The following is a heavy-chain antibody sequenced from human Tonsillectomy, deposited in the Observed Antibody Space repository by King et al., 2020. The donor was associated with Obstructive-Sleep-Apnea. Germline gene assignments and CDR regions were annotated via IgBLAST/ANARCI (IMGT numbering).Heavy chain of an antibody. Sequence: VQLVESGGGLIQPGGSQRLSCAASGYTFSSYAMSWVRPAPGKGLEWVSKISGSGGSTYHADSVRGRFTISKDNSKNTQFLQMNSLRAEDTAVYYCAKGMTTVTTWPYDYWGQGTLVTVSS. V-gene: IGHV3-23*04. J-gene: IGHJ4*02. D-gene: IGHD4-17*01. CDR2: ISGSGGST. CDR3: AKGMTTVTTWPYDY. CDR1: GYTFSSYA.